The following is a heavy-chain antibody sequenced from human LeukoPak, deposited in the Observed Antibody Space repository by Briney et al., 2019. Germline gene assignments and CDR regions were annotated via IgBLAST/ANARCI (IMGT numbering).Heavy chain of an antibody. Sequence: GESLRLSCAAFSGSAMSWVRQAPGKGLEWVSAINGRGDDTYYPDSVKGRFTNSRDNSNNTLYLQMNSLRAEDTAVYYCAKGHRSSSSFFDSWGQGILVTVSS. CDR2: INGRGDDT. V-gene: IGHV3-23*01. J-gene: IGHJ4*02. D-gene: IGHD6-19*01. CDR3: AKGHRSSSSFFDS. CDR1: SGSA.